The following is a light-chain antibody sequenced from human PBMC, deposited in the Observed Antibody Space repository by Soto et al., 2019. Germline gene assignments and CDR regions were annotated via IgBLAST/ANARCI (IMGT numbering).Light chain of an antibody. Sequence: EIVMTQSPATLSVSPGERATLSCRASQSVSSNLAWYHQKPGQAPRLLIYSASTRATGIPARFSGSGSGTEFTLTISSLHSEDFAVYYCQQYNNWPPIAFGQGTRLEIK. CDR3: QQYNNWPPIA. V-gene: IGKV3-15*01. J-gene: IGKJ5*01. CDR1: QSVSSN. CDR2: SAS.